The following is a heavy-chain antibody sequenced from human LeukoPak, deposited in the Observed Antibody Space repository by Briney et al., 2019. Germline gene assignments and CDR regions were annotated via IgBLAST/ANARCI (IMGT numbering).Heavy chain of an antibody. Sequence: ASVKVSCKASGYTFTSYGISWVRQAPGQGLEWMGWISAYNGNTNYAQKLQGRVTMTTDTSTSTAYMELRSLRSDDTAVYYCARAQQFKYSSSWSYFDYWGQGTLVSVSS. J-gene: IGHJ4*02. CDR2: ISAYNGNT. CDR3: ARAQQFKYSSSWSYFDY. D-gene: IGHD6-13*01. CDR1: GYTFTSYG. V-gene: IGHV1-18*01.